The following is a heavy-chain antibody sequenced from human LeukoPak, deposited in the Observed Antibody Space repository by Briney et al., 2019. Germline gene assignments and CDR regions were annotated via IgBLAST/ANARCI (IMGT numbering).Heavy chain of an antibody. CDR1: GLTFSTYS. J-gene: IGHJ4*02. CDR2: IYNSGAKI. Sequence: GGSLRLSCAVSGLTFSTYSMTWVRQGPGKGLEWVSSIYNSGAKIFYADSVKGRFTISRDNSKNMLYLRMNSLRVEDTAVYYCAKDVAPDSGWDLDYWGQGTLVTVSS. V-gene: IGHV3-23*01. CDR3: AKDVAPDSGWDLDY. D-gene: IGHD6-19*01.